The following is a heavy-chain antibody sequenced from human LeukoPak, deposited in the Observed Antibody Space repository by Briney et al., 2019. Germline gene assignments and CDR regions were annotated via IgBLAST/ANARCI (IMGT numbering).Heavy chain of an antibody. J-gene: IGHJ5*02. CDR1: GGTFSSYA. Sequence: VKVSCKASGGTFSSYAISWVRQAPGQGLEWMGGIIPIFGTANYAQKFQGRVTITADESTSTAYMELSSLRSEDTAVYYCARGLMFGTPSEFDPWGQGTLVTVSS. D-gene: IGHD3-10*02. CDR2: IIPIFGTA. V-gene: IGHV1-69*13. CDR3: ARGLMFGTPSEFDP.